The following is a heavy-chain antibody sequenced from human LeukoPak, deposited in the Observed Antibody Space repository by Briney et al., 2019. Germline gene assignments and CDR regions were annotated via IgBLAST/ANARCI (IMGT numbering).Heavy chain of an antibody. J-gene: IGHJ3*02. D-gene: IGHD1-26*01. CDR3: AREGSYLDAFDI. CDR2: ISSSSSYI. Sequence: PGGSLRLPCAASGFTFSSYSMNWVRQAPGKGLEWVSSISSSSSYIYYADSVKGRFTISRDNAKNSLYLQMNSLRAEDTALYYCAREGSYLDAFDIWGQGTMVTVSS. CDR1: GFTFSSYS. V-gene: IGHV3-21*06.